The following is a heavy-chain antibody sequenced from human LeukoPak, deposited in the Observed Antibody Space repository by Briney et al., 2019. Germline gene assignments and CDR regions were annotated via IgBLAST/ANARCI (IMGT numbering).Heavy chain of an antibody. CDR2: ISSSSSTI. CDR3: AREGSLDYGSGSYYLLGA. D-gene: IGHD3-10*01. J-gene: IGHJ5*02. Sequence: GGSLRLSCAASGFTFSSYAMSWVRQAPGKGLERVSYISSSSSTIYYADSVKGRFTISRDNAKKSLYLQMNSLRAEDTAVYYCAREGSLDYGSGSYYLLGAWGQGTLVTVSS. CDR1: GFTFSSYA. V-gene: IGHV3-48*04.